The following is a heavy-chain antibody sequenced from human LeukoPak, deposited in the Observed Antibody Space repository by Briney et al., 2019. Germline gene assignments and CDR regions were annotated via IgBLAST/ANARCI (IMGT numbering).Heavy chain of an antibody. CDR1: LVIFSDSG. CDR2: IWYVGSNK. V-gene: IGHV3-33*06. CDR3: AKATCSGASCFSNSRDAFDI. J-gene: IGHJ3*02. Sequence: GRSLRLSCAVSLVIFSDSGIHWVRQAPAKGLEWMAIIWYVGSNKYYADSVKGRFTISRDNSQNTMYLQMNSLRVEDTAVYYCAKATCSGASCFSNSRDAFDIWGQGTMVTVSS. D-gene: IGHD2-15*01.